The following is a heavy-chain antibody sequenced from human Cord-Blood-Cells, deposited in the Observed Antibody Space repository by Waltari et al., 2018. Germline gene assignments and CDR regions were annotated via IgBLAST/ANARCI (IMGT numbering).Heavy chain of an antibody. CDR3: ASYSSSSILSAFDI. CDR2: INPNSGGT. D-gene: IGHD6-6*01. CDR1: GYTFTGYY. J-gene: IGHJ3*02. V-gene: IGHV1-2*02. Sequence: QVQLVQSGAEVKKPGASVKVSCKASGYTFTGYYMHWVRQAPGQGLEWMGWINPNSGGTKHAQKFQGRVTMTRETSISTAYMELSRLRSDDTAVYYCASYSSSSILSAFDIWGQGTMVTVSS.